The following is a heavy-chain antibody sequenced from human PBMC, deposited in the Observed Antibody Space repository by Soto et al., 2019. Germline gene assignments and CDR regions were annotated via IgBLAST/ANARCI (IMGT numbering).Heavy chain of an antibody. J-gene: IGHJ4*02. V-gene: IGHV1-69*02. CDR3: ARAPPVATITYFDY. Sequence: SLKVYCKSSGEGNSRYTISWVRKKNGQGLEWMGRIIPILGIANYAQKFQGRVTITADKSTSTAYMELSSLRSEDTAVYYCARAPPVATITYFDYWGQGTLVTVSS. D-gene: IGHD5-12*01. CDR2: IIPILGIA. CDR1: GEGNSRYT.